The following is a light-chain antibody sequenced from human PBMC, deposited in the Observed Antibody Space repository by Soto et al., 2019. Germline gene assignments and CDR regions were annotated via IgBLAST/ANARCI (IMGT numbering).Light chain of an antibody. J-gene: IGKJ4*01. CDR2: AAS. Sequence: IQMTQSPSSLSASVGDRVTITCQASQDISNYLNWYQQKPGKAPKLLIYAASSLQSGVPSTFSGSGSGTDFTLTISSLQPEDFATYYCLQAYNYPLTFGGGTKVDIK. V-gene: IGKV1-6*01. CDR3: LQAYNYPLT. CDR1: QDISNY.